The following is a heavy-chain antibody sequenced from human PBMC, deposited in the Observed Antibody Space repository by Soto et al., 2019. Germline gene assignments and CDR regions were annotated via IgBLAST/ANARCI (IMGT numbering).Heavy chain of an antibody. Sequence: SETLSLTCAVYGGSFSGYYWSWIRQPPGKGLEWIGEINHSGSTNYNPSLKSRVTISVDTSKNQFSLKLSSVTAADTAVYYCERRTWVVTQSGYYYYGMDVWGQGTTVTVSS. J-gene: IGHJ6*02. CDR1: GGSFSGYY. CDR3: ERRTWVVTQSGYYYYGMDV. CDR2: INHSGST. D-gene: IGHD6-19*01. V-gene: IGHV4-34*01.